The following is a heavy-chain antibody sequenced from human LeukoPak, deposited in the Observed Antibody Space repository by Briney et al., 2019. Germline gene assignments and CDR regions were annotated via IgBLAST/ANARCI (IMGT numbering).Heavy chain of an antibody. V-gene: IGHV4-38-2*02. D-gene: IGHD4-17*01. J-gene: IGHJ2*01. CDR1: GYSISSGYY. Sequence: SETLSLTCTVSGYSISSGYYWGWIRQPPGKGLEWIGSIYHSGSTYYNPSLKSRVTISVDTSKNQFSLKLSSVTAADTAAYYCATSTVTTPRYWYFDLWGRGTLVTVSS. CDR3: ATSTVTTPRYWYFDL. CDR2: IYHSGST.